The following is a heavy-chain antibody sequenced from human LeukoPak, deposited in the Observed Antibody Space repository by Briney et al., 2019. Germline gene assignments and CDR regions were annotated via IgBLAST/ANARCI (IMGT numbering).Heavy chain of an antibody. J-gene: IGHJ5*02. D-gene: IGHD6-19*01. CDR1: GGSISSSSYY. CDR2: IYYSGST. V-gene: IGHV4-39*07. Sequence: SETLSLTCTVSGGSISSSSYYWGWIRQPPGKGLEWIGSIYYSGSTYYNPSLKSRVTISVDTSKNQFSLKLSSVTAADTAVYYCARVESLIGWLVRPWFDPWGQGTLVTASS. CDR3: ARVESLIGWLVRPWFDP.